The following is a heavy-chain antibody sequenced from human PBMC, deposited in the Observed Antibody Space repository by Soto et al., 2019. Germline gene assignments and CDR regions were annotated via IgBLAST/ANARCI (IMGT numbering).Heavy chain of an antibody. CDR3: AADPYYYDSSGWSEYLQH. CDR2: IVVGSGNT. CDR1: GFTFTSSA. V-gene: IGHV1-58*01. Sequence: QMPLVQSGPEVKKPGTSVKVSCKASGFTFTSSAVQWVRQARGQRLEWIGWIVVGSGNTNYAQKFQERVTITRDMSTSTAYMELSSLRSEDTAVYYCAADPYYYDSSGWSEYLQHWGQGTLVTVSS. J-gene: IGHJ1*01. D-gene: IGHD3-22*01.